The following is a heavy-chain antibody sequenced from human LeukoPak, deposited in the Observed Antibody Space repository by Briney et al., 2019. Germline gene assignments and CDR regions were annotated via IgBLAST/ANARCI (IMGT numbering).Heavy chain of an antibody. Sequence: SETLSLTCTVSGGSFSSYYWSWIRQPPGKGLEWIGYIYYSGSTNYNPSLKSRVTISVDTSKNQFSLKLSSVTAADTAVYYCARRMKYTAVAFDIWGQGTMVTVSS. V-gene: IGHV4-59*01. CDR3: ARRMKYTAVAFDI. J-gene: IGHJ3*02. D-gene: IGHD2-15*01. CDR2: IYYSGST. CDR1: GGSFSSYY.